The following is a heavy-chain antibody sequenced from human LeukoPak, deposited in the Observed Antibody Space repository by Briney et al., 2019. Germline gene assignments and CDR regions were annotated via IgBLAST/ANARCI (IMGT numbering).Heavy chain of an antibody. CDR3: VRRLNYYGSGSYFDH. CDR1: GGSISSSSYY. V-gene: IGHV4-39*01. J-gene: IGHJ4*02. Sequence: SETLSLTCTVSGGSISSSSYYWGWIRQPPGKGLEWIGSIYYSGSTYYNPSLKSRVTISVDTSKNQFSLKLSSVTAADTAVYYCVRRLNYYGSGSYFDHWGQGTLVTVSA. CDR2: IYYSGST. D-gene: IGHD3-10*01.